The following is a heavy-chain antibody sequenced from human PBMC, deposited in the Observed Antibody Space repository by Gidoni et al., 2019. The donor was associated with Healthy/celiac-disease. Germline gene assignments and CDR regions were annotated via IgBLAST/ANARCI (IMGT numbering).Heavy chain of an antibody. V-gene: IGHV4-39*01. CDR3: ARPRRYSSSSGNWFDP. CDR2: IYYSGST. CDR1: GGSISSSSYY. J-gene: IGHJ5*02. Sequence: QLQLQESGPGLVKPSETLSLTCTVSGGSISSSSYYWGWIRQPPGKGLEWIGSIYYSGSTYYTPSLKSRVTISVDTSKNQFSLKLSSVTAADTAVYYCARPRRYSSSSGNWFDPWGQGTLVTVSS. D-gene: IGHD6-6*01.